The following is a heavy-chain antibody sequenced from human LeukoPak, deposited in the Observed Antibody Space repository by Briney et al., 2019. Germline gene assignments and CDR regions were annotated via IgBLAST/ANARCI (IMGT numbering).Heavy chain of an antibody. J-gene: IGHJ4*02. CDR1: GGSISSGSYY. CDR2: IYTSGST. D-gene: IGHD4-17*01. CDR3: ARDYGALDY. Sequence: PSQTLSLTCTVSGGSISSGSYYWGWDRQPAGRGLEWIGRIYTSGSTNYNPSRKSRVTISVDTSKNQFSLKLSSVTAADTAVYYCARDYGALDYWGQGTLVTVSS. V-gene: IGHV4-61*02.